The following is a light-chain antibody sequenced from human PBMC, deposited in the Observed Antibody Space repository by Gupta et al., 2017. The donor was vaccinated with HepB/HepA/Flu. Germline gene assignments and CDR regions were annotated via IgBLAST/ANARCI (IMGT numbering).Light chain of an antibody. CDR2: KDI. CDR1: ALPKQY. CDR3: QSADSSGTYVV. J-gene: IGLJ2*01. Sequence: SYELTQPPSVSVSPGQTARLTCSGDALPKQYAYWYQQKPGQAPVLVIYKDIERPSGIPGRFSGSSSGTTVTLTISGVQAEDEADYYCQSADSSGTYVVFGGGTKLTVL. V-gene: IGLV3-25*03.